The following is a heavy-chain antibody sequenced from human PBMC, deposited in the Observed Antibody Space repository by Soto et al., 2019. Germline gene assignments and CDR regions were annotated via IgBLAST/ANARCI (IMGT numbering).Heavy chain of an antibody. V-gene: IGHV3-30-3*01. Sequence: GESLTLSCAVSGFTFTSYSMHWVRQAPGKGLEWVAVISYDESNKYYADSVKGRFTISRDNSKNTLYLQMNSLRAEDTAVYYCARDAAGSSGWYGAFDIWGQGTMVTVSS. CDR1: GFTFTSYS. J-gene: IGHJ3*02. CDR3: ARDAAGSSGWYGAFDI. CDR2: ISYDESNK. D-gene: IGHD6-19*01.